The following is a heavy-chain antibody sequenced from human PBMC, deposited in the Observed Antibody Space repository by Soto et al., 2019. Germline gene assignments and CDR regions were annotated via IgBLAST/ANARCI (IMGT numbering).Heavy chain of an antibody. CDR2: ISYDGSNK. CDR3: AKEGRFGELSSPNYGMDV. D-gene: IGHD3-16*02. V-gene: IGHV3-30*18. CDR1: GFAFSSYG. Sequence: QVQLVESGGGVVQPGRSLRLSCAASGFAFSSYGMHWVRQAPGKGLEWVAVISYDGSNKYYADSVKGRFTISRDNSKNTLYLHMNSLRAEDTAVYYCAKEGRFGELSSPNYGMDVWGQGTTVTVSS. J-gene: IGHJ6*02.